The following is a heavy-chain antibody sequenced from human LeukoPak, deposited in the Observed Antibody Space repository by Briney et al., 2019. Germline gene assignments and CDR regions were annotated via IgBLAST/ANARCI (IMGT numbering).Heavy chain of an antibody. J-gene: IGHJ4*02. D-gene: IGHD4-17*01. CDR2: ISAYNGNT. CDR1: GYTFTSYG. Sequence: ASVKVSCKASGYTFTSYGISWVRQAPGQGLEWMGWISAYNGNTNYAQKLQGRVTMTTDTSTSTAYMELSRLRSDDTAVYYCARDRRTTVTANWGQGTLVTVSS. CDR3: ARDRRTTVTAN. V-gene: IGHV1-18*01.